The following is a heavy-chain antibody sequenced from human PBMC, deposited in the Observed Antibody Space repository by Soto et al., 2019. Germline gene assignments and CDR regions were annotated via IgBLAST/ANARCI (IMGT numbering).Heavy chain of an antibody. V-gene: IGHV2-5*01. D-gene: IGHD6-19*01. CDR2: IYWNDDK. CDR3: AKSGSSGWYGCFDP. Sequence: ESGPTLVNPTPTLTLTCIFSGFSLRTSGVGVGWIRQPPGKALEWLGFIYWNDDKRYSPSLKSRLTITKDTSKNQVVLTMTKMDPVDTATYYCAKSGSSGWYGCFDPWGQATLVTVSS. CDR1: GFSLRTSGVG. J-gene: IGHJ5*02.